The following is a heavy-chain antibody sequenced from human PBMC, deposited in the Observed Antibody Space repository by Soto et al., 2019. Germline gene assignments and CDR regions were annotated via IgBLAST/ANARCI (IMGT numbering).Heavy chain of an antibody. J-gene: IGHJ5*02. CDR3: ARRYCTNGVCPNWFDP. CDR1: GGSISSYY. D-gene: IGHD2-8*01. V-gene: IGHV4-59*01. CDR2: IYYSGST. Sequence: SETLSLTCTVSGGSISSYYWSWIRQPPGKGLEWIGYIYYSGSTNYNPSLKSRVTIPVDTSKNQFSLKLSSVTAADTAVYYCARRYCTNGVCPNWFDPWGQGTLVTVSS.